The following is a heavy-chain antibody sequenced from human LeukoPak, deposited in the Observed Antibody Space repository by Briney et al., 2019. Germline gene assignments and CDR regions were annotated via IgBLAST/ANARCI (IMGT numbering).Heavy chain of an antibody. CDR1: GFTFSSYS. D-gene: IGHD2-2*01. J-gene: IGHJ6*03. Sequence: GGSLRLSCAASGFTFSSYSMNWVRQAPGKGLGWVSSISSSSSYIYYADSVKGRFTISRDNAKNSLYLQMNSLRAEDTAVYYCASSIVVVPAANQDYYYMDVWGKGTTVTVSS. CDR3: ASSIVVVPAANQDYYYMDV. CDR2: ISSSSSYI. V-gene: IGHV3-21*01.